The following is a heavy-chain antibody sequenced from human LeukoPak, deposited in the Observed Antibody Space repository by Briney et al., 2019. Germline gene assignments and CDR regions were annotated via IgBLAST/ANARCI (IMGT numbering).Heavy chain of an antibody. V-gene: IGHV3-13*01. CDR1: GFTFIDYD. CDR2: IGIRGDT. CDR3: ARGGIQVSGIDEFDY. Sequence: GGSLRLSCAASGFTFIDYDMHWVRQVIGKGLEWVSAIGIRGDTHYSGYVKGRFTISRENAESSLYLQMNSLRAEDTAVYYCARGGIQVSGIDEFDYWGQGTLVTVSS. D-gene: IGHD6-19*01. J-gene: IGHJ4*02.